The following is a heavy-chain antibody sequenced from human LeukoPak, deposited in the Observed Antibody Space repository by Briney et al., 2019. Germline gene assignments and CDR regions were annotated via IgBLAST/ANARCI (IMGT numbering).Heavy chain of an antibody. D-gene: IGHD3/OR15-3a*01. CDR2: INSDGDTT. V-gene: IGHV3-74*01. CDR3: ARDFLDNYHYYMDV. Sequence: GGSLRLSCAASGFTFSSYAMSWVRQAPGKGLVWVSRINSDGDTTNYADSVKGRFTISRDNAKNTLYLQMDSLRAEDTAVYYCARDFLDNYHYYMDVWGKGTTVTVSS. CDR1: GFTFSSYA. J-gene: IGHJ6*03.